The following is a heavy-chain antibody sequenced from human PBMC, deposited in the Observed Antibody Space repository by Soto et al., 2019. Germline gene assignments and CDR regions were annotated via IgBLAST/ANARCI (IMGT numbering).Heavy chain of an antibody. Sequence: EVQLLESGGGLVQPGGSLRLSCAASGFTFGSYAMSCVRQAPGKGLEWVSAISGSGGSTYYADSVKGRFTISRDNSKNTLYLQMNSLRAEDTAVYYCAKYYYYDSSGYYSFGYWGQGTLVTVSS. CDR2: ISGSGGST. CDR1: GFTFGSYA. J-gene: IGHJ4*02. V-gene: IGHV3-23*01. D-gene: IGHD3-22*01. CDR3: AKYYYYDSSGYYSFGY.